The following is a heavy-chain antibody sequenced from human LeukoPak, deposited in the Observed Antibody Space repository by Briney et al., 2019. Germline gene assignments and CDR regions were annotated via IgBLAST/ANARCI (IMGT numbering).Heavy chain of an antibody. CDR1: GFTFSSYA. V-gene: IGHV3-23*01. CDR2: ISGSGGST. Sequence: GGSLRLSCAASGFTFSSYAMSWVRQAPGKGLEWVSAISGSGGSTYYADSVKGRFTISRDNSKNTLYLQMNSLRAEDTAVYYCVKDIVVVPAAAFDPWGQGTLVTVSS. D-gene: IGHD2-2*01. J-gene: IGHJ5*02. CDR3: VKDIVVVPAAAFDP.